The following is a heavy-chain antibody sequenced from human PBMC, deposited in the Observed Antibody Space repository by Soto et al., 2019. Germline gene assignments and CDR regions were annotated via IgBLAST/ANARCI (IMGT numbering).Heavy chain of an antibody. CDR2: ITWNSGKI. D-gene: IGHD2-15*01. Sequence: GGSLRLSCTASGFTFDDYAMHWVRQGPGRGLEWVSGITWNSGKIAYADSVKGRFTIARDDDNNSLYLQMNSLRPEDTALYYCVKDYYSAFHRVLSTAEYFFDYWGHGTLVTVSS. J-gene: IGHJ4*01. CDR1: GFTFDDYA. CDR3: VKDYYSAFHRVLSTAEYFFDY. V-gene: IGHV3-9*01.